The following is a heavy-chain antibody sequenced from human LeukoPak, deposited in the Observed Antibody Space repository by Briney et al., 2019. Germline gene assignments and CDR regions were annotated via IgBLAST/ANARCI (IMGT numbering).Heavy chain of an antibody. CDR1: GFTVSSNY. D-gene: IGHD2-15*01. CDR2: IYSGGST. J-gene: IGHJ3*02. V-gene: IGHV3-53*01. Sequence: GGSLRLSCAASGFTVSSNYMSWVRQAPGKGLEWVSVIYSGGSTYYADSVKGRFTISRDNSKSTLYLQMNSLRAEDTAVYYCARDRGWSDAFDIWGQGTMVTVSS. CDR3: ARDRGWSDAFDI.